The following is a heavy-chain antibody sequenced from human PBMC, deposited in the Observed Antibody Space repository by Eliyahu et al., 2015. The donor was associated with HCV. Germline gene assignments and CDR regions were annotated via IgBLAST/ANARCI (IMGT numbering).Heavy chain of an antibody. D-gene: IGHD3-22*01. Sequence: EVQLLXSGGGLVQPGGXLRLSCXASGXTFXRYAMSWVRQAPGKGLEGVSAISGSGDSTYYADSVKGRFTISRDNSKNTLHLQMNSLRAEDTAVYYCAKSGLYDSSGYWDAFDIWGQGTMVTVSS. CDR1: GXTFXRYA. CDR2: ISGSGDST. CDR3: AKSGLYDSSGYWDAFDI. V-gene: IGHV3-23*01. J-gene: IGHJ3*02.